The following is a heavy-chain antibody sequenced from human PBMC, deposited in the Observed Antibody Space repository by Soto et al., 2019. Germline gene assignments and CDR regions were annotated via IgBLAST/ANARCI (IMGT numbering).Heavy chain of an antibody. D-gene: IGHD3-22*01. Sequence: GGSLRLSCSASGFTLSSYAMHWVRQAPGKGLEYVSAISSNGGSTYYADSVKGRFTISRDNSKNTLYLQMSSLRAEDTAVYYCVKDPPYYDSSGYYPDYWGQGTLVTVSS. CDR3: VKDPPYYDSSGYYPDY. J-gene: IGHJ4*02. CDR1: GFTLSSYA. CDR2: ISSNGGST. V-gene: IGHV3-64D*06.